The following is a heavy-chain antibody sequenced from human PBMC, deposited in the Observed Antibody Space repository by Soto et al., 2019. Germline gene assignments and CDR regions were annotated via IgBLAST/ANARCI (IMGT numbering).Heavy chain of an antibody. J-gene: IGHJ6*02. D-gene: IGHD3-10*01. CDR3: ARSRGITMVRGVISDSWYYGMDV. V-gene: IGHV2-70*01. CDR2: IDWDDDK. Sequence: SGPTLVNPTQTLTLTCTFSGFSLSTSGVCVSWIRQPPGKALEWLALIDWDDDKYYSTSLKTRLTISKDTSKNQVVLTMTNMDPVDTATYYCARSRGITMVRGVISDSWYYGMDVWAQGTTVTVSS. CDR1: GFSLSTSGVC.